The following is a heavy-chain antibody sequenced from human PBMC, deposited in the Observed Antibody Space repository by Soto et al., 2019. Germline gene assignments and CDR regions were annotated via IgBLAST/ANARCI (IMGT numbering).Heavy chain of an antibody. J-gene: IGHJ6*02. Sequence: GASVKVSCKASGYTFTSYDINWVRQATGQGLEGMGWMNPNSGNTGYAQKFQGRVTMTRNTSISTAYMELSSLRSEDTAVYYCARMQNYDFWSGYWPHYYYYYGMDVWGQGTTVTVSS. CDR3: ARMQNYDFWSGYWPHYYYYYGMDV. CDR2: MNPNSGNT. CDR1: GYTFTSYD. V-gene: IGHV1-8*01. D-gene: IGHD3-3*01.